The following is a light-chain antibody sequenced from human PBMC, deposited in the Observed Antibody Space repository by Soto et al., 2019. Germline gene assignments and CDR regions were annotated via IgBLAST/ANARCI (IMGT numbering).Light chain of an antibody. CDR3: QQYNNWPPWT. Sequence: EIVMTQSPATLSVSPGERATLSCRASQSVSSNLAWYQQKPGQAPRLLIYGASTRATGIPAPFSGGGSGTDYTLTISSRQSADFAGSYCQQYNNWPPWTVGQGTKVEIK. J-gene: IGKJ1*01. CDR1: QSVSSN. V-gene: IGKV3-15*01. CDR2: GAS.